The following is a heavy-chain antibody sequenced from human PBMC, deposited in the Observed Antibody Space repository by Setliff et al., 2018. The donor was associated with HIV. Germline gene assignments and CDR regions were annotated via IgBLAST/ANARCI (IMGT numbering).Heavy chain of an antibody. CDR3: ARDDRWVYNDYLDY. J-gene: IGHJ4*02. V-gene: IGHV3-23*01. CDR2: ISGSGRGT. CDR1: GFTFSSYR. Sequence: PGGSLRLSCAASGFTFSSYRMHWVRQAPGKGLEWVSAISGSGRGTYYADSVKGRFTISRDNSKNTLYLQVNSLRTEDTAVYFCARDDRWVYNDYLDYWGQGTLVTVS. D-gene: IGHD3-10*01.